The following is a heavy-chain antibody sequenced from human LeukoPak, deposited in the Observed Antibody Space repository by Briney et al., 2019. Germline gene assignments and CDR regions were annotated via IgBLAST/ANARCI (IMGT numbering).Heavy chain of an antibody. CDR3: AIGHYPDASCAGDCYYSY. CDR1: GFTFNGYA. J-gene: IGHJ4*02. CDR2: ISAVGDKT. Sequence: RGSLRLSCAASGFTFNGYAMTWVPQAPGKGLGRGSGISAVGDKTFYADSVKGRFTISRDNTKNTLYLQTDSLRVEDKAVYYCAIGHYPDASCAGDCYYSYWGQGTLVTVSS. D-gene: IGHD2-21*02. V-gene: IGHV3-23*01.